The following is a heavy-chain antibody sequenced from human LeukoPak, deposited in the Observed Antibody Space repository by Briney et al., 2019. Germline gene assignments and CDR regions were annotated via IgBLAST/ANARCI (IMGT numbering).Heavy chain of an antibody. D-gene: IGHD3-3*01. CDR3: AREVTIFGVPTPYYMDV. Sequence: KPSETLSLTCTVSGGSISSGSYYWSWIRQPAGKGLEWIGRIYTSGSTNYNPSLKSRVTISVDTSKNQFSLKLSSVTAADTAVYYCAREVTIFGVPTPYYMDVWGKGTTVTVSS. CDR2: IYTSGST. V-gene: IGHV4-61*02. CDR1: GGSISSGSYY. J-gene: IGHJ6*03.